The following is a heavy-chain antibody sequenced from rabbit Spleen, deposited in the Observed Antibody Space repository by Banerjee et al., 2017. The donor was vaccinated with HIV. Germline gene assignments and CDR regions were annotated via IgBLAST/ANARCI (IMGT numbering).Heavy chain of an antibody. D-gene: IGHD5-1*01. Sequence: QSLEESGGDLVKPGASLTLTCTASGFTMSSSDWIYWVRQAPGKGLEWIGYIDPIFSSTYYASWAKGRFTISKTSSTTVTLQMTSLTAADTATYFCARDQGLWGQGTLVTVS. CDR2: IDPIFSST. V-gene: IGHV1S40*01. CDR3: ARDQGL. CDR1: GFTMSSSDW. J-gene: IGHJ6*01.